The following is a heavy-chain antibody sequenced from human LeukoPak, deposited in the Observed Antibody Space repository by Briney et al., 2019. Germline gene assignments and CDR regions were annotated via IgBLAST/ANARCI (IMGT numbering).Heavy chain of an antibody. D-gene: IGHD6-13*01. Sequence: PSETLSLTCAVYGGPFSGSYWSWVRQPPGKVLEWIGEINHSGSTNYNPSLTSRVTISVDTSNNQFSLKLSPVTAADTAVYYCARVPTSSWPIPDYWGQGTLVTVSS. J-gene: IGHJ4*02. CDR2: INHSGST. CDR3: ARVPTSSWPIPDY. V-gene: IGHV4-34*01. CDR1: GGPFSGSY.